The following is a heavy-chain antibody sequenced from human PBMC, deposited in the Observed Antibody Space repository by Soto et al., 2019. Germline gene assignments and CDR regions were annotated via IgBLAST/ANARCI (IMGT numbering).Heavy chain of an antibody. CDR3: ASSPSSRAGRPYSPPNWFDP. D-gene: IGHD2-15*01. CDR2: IYYSGST. V-gene: IGHV4-31*03. Sequence: QVQLQESGPGLVKPSQTLSLTCTVSGGSISSGGYYWSWIRQHPGKGLEWIGYIYYSGSTYYNPSLRSRVTISVDTYKNQFSLKLSAVTAADTAVYYCASSPSSRAGRPYSPPNWFDPWGQGTLVTVSS. CDR1: GGSISSGGYY. J-gene: IGHJ5*02.